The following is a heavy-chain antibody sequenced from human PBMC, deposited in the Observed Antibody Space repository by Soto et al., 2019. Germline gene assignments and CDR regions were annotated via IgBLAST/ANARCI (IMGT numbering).Heavy chain of an antibody. J-gene: IGHJ3*02. CDR1: GGSISSSSYY. Sequence: SETLSLACTVSGGSISSSSYYWGWIRQPPGKGLEWIGSIYYSGSTYYNPSLKSRVTISVDTSKNQFSLKLSSVTAADTAVYYCARDSYGDYVFAFDSWGQGTMVTVSS. CDR3: ARDSYGDYVFAFDS. D-gene: IGHD4-17*01. V-gene: IGHV4-39*02. CDR2: IYYSGST.